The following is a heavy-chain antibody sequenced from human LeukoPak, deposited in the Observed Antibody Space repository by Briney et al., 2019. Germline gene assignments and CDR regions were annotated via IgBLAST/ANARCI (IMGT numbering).Heavy chain of an antibody. CDR2: INPNSGGT. V-gene: IGHV1-2*02. Sequence: GASVEVSCKASGYTFTGYYMHWVRQAPGQGLEWMGWINPNSGGTNYAQKFQGRVTMTRDTSISTAYMELSRLRSDDTAVYYCARDYSTYCSSTSCQTAHDIWGQGTMVTVSS. D-gene: IGHD2-2*01. CDR3: ARDYSTYCSSTSCQTAHDI. CDR1: GYTFTGYY. J-gene: IGHJ3*02.